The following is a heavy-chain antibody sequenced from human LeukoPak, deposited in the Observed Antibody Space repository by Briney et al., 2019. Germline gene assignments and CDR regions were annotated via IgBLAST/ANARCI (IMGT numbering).Heavy chain of an antibody. CDR3: ARRRDFDY. Sequence: PGGSLRLSCAASGFTLSTYSMNWVRQAPGKGLEWVSYISSCNNIYYADSVKGRFTISRDNAKNSLFLQMNSLRAEDTAVYYCARRRDFDYWGQGTLVAVSS. CDR1: GFTLSTYS. CDR2: ISSCNNI. D-gene: IGHD6-6*01. V-gene: IGHV3-21*05. J-gene: IGHJ4*02.